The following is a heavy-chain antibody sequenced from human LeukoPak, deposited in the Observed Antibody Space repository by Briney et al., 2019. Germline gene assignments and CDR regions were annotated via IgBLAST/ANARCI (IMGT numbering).Heavy chain of an antibody. J-gene: IGHJ6*03. CDR3: ARTYCGGDCRGYYYHYYMDV. V-gene: IGHV4-59*08. CDR2: IDDSGRT. D-gene: IGHD2-21*02. Sequence: SETLSLTCTVSGDSIGRYYWNWIRQPPGKGPEWIGYIDDSGRTNYNPSLKSRVTISVDTSKNQFSLKLSSVTAADTAVYYCARTYCGGDCRGYYYHYYMDVWGKGTTVTISS. CDR1: GDSIGRYY.